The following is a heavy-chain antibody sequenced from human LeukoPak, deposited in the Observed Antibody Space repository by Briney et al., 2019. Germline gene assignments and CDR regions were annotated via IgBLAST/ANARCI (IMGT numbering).Heavy chain of an antibody. CDR3: ARGSGGAEFDY. J-gene: IGHJ4*02. V-gene: IGHV3-21*01. D-gene: IGHD6-19*01. CDR2: ISSSSYI. CDR1: GFTFSSYS. Sequence: GGSLRLSCAASGFTFSSYSMNWVRQAPGKGLEWVSSISSSSYIYYADSVKGRFTISRDNAKNSLYLQMNSLRAEDTAVYYCARGSGGAEFDYWGQGTLVTVSS.